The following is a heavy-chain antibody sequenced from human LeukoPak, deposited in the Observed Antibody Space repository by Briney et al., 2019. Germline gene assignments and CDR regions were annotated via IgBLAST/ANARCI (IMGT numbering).Heavy chain of an antibody. D-gene: IGHD4-17*01. J-gene: IGHJ4*02. Sequence: SETLSLTCAVYGGSFSGYYWSWIRQPPGKGLEWIGEINHSGGTNYNPSLKSRVTISVDTSKNQFSLKLSSVTAADTAVYYCARGPRMGFYGDYAPGRYFDYWGQGTLVTVSS. CDR1: GGSFSGYY. V-gene: IGHV4-34*01. CDR2: INHSGGT. CDR3: ARGPRMGFYGDYAPGRYFDY.